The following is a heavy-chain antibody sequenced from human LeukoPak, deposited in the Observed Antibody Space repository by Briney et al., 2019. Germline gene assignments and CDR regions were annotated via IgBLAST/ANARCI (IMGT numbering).Heavy chain of an antibody. CDR3: ARDSGGSEYYFDY. CDR1: GFTFSSYS. CDR2: ISSSSSYI. V-gene: IGHV3-21*01. Sequence: PGGSLRLSCAASGFTFSSYSMNWVRQAPGKGLEWVSSISSSSSYIYYADSVKGRFTISRDNAKNSLYLQMNSLRAEDTAVYYCARDSGGSEYYFDYWGQGTLVTVSS. J-gene: IGHJ4*02. D-gene: IGHD6-25*01.